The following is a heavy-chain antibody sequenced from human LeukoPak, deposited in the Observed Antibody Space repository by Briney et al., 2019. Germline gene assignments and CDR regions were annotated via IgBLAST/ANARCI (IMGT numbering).Heavy chain of an antibody. V-gene: IGHV4-30-4*08. J-gene: IGHJ3*02. D-gene: IGHD1-14*01. CDR1: GGSISSGDSY. CDR2: IYYSGST. CDR3: ARVNQGRYDAFDI. Sequence: SETLSLTCTVSGGSISSGDSYWSWIRQHPGKGLERIGYIYYSGSTYYNPSLKSRVTISVDTSKNQFSLKLSSVTAADTAVYYCARVNQGRYDAFDIWGQGTMVTVSS.